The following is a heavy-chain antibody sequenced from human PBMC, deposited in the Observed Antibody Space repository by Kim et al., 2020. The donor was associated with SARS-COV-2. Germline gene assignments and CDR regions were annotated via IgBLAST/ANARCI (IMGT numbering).Heavy chain of an antibody. Sequence: YHNPSLKSRVTISVDTSKNQFSLRLSSVTAADTAVYYCASLGYSSSWKDYWGQGTLVTVSS. V-gene: IGHV4-39*01. D-gene: IGHD6-13*01. J-gene: IGHJ4*02. CDR3: ASLGYSSSWKDY.